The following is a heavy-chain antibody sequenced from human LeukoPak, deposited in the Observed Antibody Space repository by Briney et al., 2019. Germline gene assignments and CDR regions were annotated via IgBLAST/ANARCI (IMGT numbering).Heavy chain of an antibody. J-gene: IGHJ4*02. CDR1: GFSFSRYA. CDR2: ISYDGKAK. CDR3: AKGGFYDSAGFYPRAFDF. Sequence: GGSLRLSCTASGFSFSRYAMHWIRQAPGKGLKWVSVISYDGKAKYAADSVKGRFTISRDNSKNTLYLQMDSLRAEDTAFYYCAKGGFYDSAGFYPRAFDFWGQGTLVTVSS. V-gene: IGHV3-30*18. D-gene: IGHD3-22*01.